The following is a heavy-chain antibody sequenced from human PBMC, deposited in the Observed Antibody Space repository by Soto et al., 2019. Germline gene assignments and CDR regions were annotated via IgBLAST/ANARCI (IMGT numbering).Heavy chain of an antibody. CDR1: GYTFTSYG. J-gene: IGHJ6*02. Sequence: GASVKVSCKASGYTFTSYGISWVRQAPGQGLQWMGWISAYNGNTNYAQKFQGRVIMTTDTSTSTAYMEVRSLRSDDTAVYYCVKDRDSNSWPSRDVWGPGTTVTVSS. CDR3: VKDRDSNSWPSRDV. D-gene: IGHD3-22*01. V-gene: IGHV1-18*01. CDR2: ISAYNGNT.